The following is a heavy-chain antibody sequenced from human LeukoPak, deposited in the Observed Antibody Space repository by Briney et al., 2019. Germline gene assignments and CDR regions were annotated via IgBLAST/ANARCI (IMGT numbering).Heavy chain of an antibody. CDR3: ARDLTPHYYDSSGYYPIGY. Sequence: GGSLRLSCAASGFTFSSYSMSWVRQAPGKGLEWVSSISSSGSYIHYAESVKGRFTISRDSAKNSLNLQMNSLRAEDTAVYYCARDLTPHYYDSSGYYPIGYWGQGTLVTVSS. CDR1: GFTFSSYS. CDR2: ISSSGSYI. J-gene: IGHJ4*02. D-gene: IGHD3-22*01. V-gene: IGHV3-21*01.